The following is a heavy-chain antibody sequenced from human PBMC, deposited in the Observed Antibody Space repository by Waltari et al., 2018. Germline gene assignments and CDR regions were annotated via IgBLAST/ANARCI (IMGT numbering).Heavy chain of an antibody. J-gene: IGHJ5*02. Sequence: QVQLVQSGAEVKKPGSSVKVSCKASGGPFSSEAINWVRRAPGQGLDVMGGVIPVFGTANYAQRFQGRVTITTEESTSTAYMELSSLKPEDTAVYYCTRVTGGSWEGGFDPWGQGTLVTVSS. D-gene: IGHD6-13*01. CDR2: VIPVFGTA. CDR1: GGPFSSEA. V-gene: IGHV1-69*05. CDR3: TRVTGGSWEGGFDP.